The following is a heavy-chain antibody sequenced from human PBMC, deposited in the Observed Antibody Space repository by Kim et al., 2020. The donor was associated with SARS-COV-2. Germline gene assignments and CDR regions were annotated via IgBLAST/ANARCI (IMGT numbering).Heavy chain of an antibody. CDR2: ISGSGGST. CDR3: AKDKPSIVVVPEEPFDY. J-gene: IGHJ4*02. D-gene: IGHD2-2*01. Sequence: GGSLRLFCAASGFTFSSYAMSWVRQAPGKGLEWVSAISGSGGSTYYADSVKGRFTISRDNSKNTLYLQMNSLRAEDTAVYYCAKDKPSIVVVPEEPFDYWGQGTLVTVSS. CDR1: GFTFSSYA. V-gene: IGHV3-23*01.